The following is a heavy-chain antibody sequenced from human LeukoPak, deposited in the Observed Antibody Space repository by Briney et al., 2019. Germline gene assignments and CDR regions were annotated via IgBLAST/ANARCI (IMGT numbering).Heavy chain of an antibody. J-gene: IGHJ4*02. V-gene: IGHV4-4*03. CDR1: GGSISSSNW. Sequence: PGTPSLTCAVSGGSISSSNWWSWVRQPPGKGLEWIGEIYHSRSTNYNPSLKSRVTISVDKSKNQFSLKLSSVTAADTAVYYCARDLAAASDYWGQGTLGTLFS. D-gene: IGHD6-13*01. CDR2: IYHSRST. CDR3: ARDLAAASDY.